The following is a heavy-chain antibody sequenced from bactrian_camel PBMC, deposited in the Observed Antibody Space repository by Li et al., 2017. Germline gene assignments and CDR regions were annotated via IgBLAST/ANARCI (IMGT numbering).Heavy chain of an antibody. Sequence: HVQLVESGGGSVQAGGSLRLSCVVSQWPTNDYCMGWFRQAPGKQREGVAMIDSDDGDTGYADTVKGRFTISKDNAKNTLYLQLNNLTAEDTAIYYCAKDEGWTLDYAETQGTQVTVS. D-gene: IGHD4*01. CDR1: QWPTNDYC. J-gene: IGHJ4*01. V-gene: IGHV3S1*01. CDR2: IDSDDGDT.